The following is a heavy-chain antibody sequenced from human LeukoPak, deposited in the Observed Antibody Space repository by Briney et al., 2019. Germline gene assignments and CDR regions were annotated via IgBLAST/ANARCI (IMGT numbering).Heavy chain of an antibody. CDR1: GFTFSSYS. Sequence: GGSLRLSCAASGFTFSSYSMTWVRQAPRKWLEWVSSISSSSSYIYYADSVKGRFTISRDNAKNSLYLQMNSLRAEDTAVYYCARVRGSGWYDYWGQGTLVTVSS. CDR3: ARVRGSGWYDY. D-gene: IGHD6-19*01. J-gene: IGHJ4*02. CDR2: ISSSSSYI. V-gene: IGHV3-21*01.